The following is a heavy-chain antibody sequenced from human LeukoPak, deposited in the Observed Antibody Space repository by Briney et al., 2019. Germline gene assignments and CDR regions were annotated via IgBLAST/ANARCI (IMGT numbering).Heavy chain of an antibody. CDR3: ARVSYNTSWPYFDY. J-gene: IGHJ4*02. V-gene: IGHV1-18*01. Sequence: GASVKVSCKASGYTFTSYGINWVRQAPGQGLEWMGWISAYNGKTNYAQKFQGRVTMTTDTSTSTAYMELRSLRSDDTAVFYCARVSYNTSWPYFDYWGQGTLVTVSS. D-gene: IGHD6-13*01. CDR2: ISAYNGKT. CDR1: GYTFTSYG.